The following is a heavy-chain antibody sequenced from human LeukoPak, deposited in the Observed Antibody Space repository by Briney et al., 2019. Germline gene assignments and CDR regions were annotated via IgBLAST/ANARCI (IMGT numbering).Heavy chain of an antibody. V-gene: IGHV3-20*01. J-gene: IGHJ4*02. CDR1: GFTFDDYG. CDR2: INWNGGST. CDR3: ARDSKFGELGN. Sequence: GGSLRLSCAASGFTFDDYGMSWVRQAPGKGLEWVSGINWNGGSTGYADSVKGRFTISRDNAKNSLYLQMNSLKAEDTALYHCARDSKFGELGNWGQGTLVTVSS. D-gene: IGHD3-10*01.